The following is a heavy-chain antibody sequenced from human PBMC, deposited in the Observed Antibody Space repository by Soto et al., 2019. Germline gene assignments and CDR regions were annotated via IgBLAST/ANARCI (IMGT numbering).Heavy chain of an antibody. CDR3: ARFYYDSSGYLPSPYYYYYGTDV. V-gene: IGHV3-7*04. CDR1: GFTFSSYW. D-gene: IGHD3-22*01. Sequence: PGGSLRLSCAASGFTFSSYWMSWVRQAPGKGLEWVANIKQDGSEKYYVDSVKGRFTISRDNAKNSLYLQMNSLRAEDTAVYYCARFYYDSSGYLPSPYYYYYGTDVWGQGTTVTVSS. J-gene: IGHJ6*02. CDR2: IKQDGSEK.